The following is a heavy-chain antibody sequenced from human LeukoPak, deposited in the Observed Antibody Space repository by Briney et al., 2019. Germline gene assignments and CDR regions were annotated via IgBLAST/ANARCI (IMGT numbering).Heavy chain of an antibody. CDR2: IYHSGST. CDR1: GYSISSGYY. CDR3: ASAIAAAGKGSWFDP. Sequence: SETLSLTCTVSGYSISSGYYWGWIRQPPGKGLEWIGSIYHSGSTYYNPSLKSRVTISVDTSKNQFSLKLSSVTAADTAVYYCASAIAAAGKGSWFDPWGQGTLVTVSS. V-gene: IGHV4-38-2*02. D-gene: IGHD6-13*01. J-gene: IGHJ5*02.